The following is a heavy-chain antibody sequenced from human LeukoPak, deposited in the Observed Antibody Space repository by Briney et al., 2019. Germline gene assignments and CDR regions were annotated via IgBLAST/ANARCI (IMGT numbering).Heavy chain of an antibody. CDR2: IHGSTSVV. CDR1: GFTFSNYR. D-gene: IGHD5/OR15-5a*01. CDR3: ARGTSVNEGTIDY. Sequence: GGSLRLSCAASGFTFSNYRMKWVRQAPGKGLEWVSHIHGSTSVVYYADSVKGRFTMSRDNAKNLVYLQMNSLRVEDAAVYYCARGTSVNEGTIDYWGQGTLVTVSS. V-gene: IGHV3-48*01. J-gene: IGHJ4*02.